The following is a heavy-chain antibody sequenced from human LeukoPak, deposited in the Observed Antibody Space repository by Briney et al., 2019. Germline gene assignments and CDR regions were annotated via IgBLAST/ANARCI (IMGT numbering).Heavy chain of an antibody. J-gene: IGHJ4*02. CDR2: INPISGST. V-gene: IGHV1-2*06. CDR3: ARVPRYCSGGSCYWVDY. D-gene: IGHD2-15*01. Sequence: ASVKVSCTASGYTFTGYYMHWVRQAPGQGLEWIGRINPISGSTNYAQRFQGRVTMTRDTSISTAYMELSRLRSDDTAVYYCARVPRYCSGGSCYWVDYWGQGTLVTVSS. CDR1: GYTFTGYY.